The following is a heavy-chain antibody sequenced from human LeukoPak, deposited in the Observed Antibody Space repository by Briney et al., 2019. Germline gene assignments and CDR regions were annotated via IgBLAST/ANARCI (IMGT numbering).Heavy chain of an antibody. CDR3: AKGLYCKDGSGFPA. V-gene: IGHV3-30*02. J-gene: IGHJ5*02. Sequence: PGGSLRLSCAASGFTFSSYGMHWVRQAPGKGPEWVAFIRYDETNKYYADSVKGRFTISRDNSKNTLYLQMNSLRAEDTAVYYCAKGLYCKDGSGFPAWGQGTLITVSS. CDR1: GFTFSSYG. CDR2: IRYDETNK. D-gene: IGHD3-22*01.